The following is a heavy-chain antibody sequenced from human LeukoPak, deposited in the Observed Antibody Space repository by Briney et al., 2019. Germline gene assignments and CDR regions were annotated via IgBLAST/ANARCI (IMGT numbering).Heavy chain of an antibody. CDR1: GGSIRSSDYC. D-gene: IGHD3-16*01. V-gene: IGHV4-39*01. CDR3: ARRAINSVMFDY. Sequence: PSETLSLTCFVSGGSIRSSDYCWSWIRQPPGKEVEWIASITYGGTTYYNPSLQSRVTISVDTSKNQFSLRLNSVTAADTAVYFCARRAINSVMFDYWGQGTLVTVSS. CDR2: ITYGGTT. J-gene: IGHJ4*02.